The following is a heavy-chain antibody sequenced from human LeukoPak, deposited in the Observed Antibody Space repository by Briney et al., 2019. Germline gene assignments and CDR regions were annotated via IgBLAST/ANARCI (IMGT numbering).Heavy chain of an antibody. V-gene: IGHV3-7*01. CDR2: IKQGGSEK. Sequence: GGSLRLSCAASGFTFSSYWMSWVRQAPGKGLEWVANIKQGGSEKYYVDSVKGRFTISRDNAKNSLYLQMNSLRAEDTAVYYCARDSAIADYGDYYYYGMDVWGQGTTVTVSS. CDR1: GFTFSSYW. J-gene: IGHJ6*02. D-gene: IGHD4-17*01. CDR3: ARDSAIADYGDYYYYGMDV.